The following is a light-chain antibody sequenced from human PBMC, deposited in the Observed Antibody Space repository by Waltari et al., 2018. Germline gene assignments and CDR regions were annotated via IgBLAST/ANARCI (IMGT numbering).Light chain of an antibody. CDR1: QSVGSN. CDR3: QQYNNWPYT. V-gene: IGKV3-15*01. CDR2: GAS. J-gene: IGKJ2*01. Sequence: EILMKQSPATLSVSPGERATLSCRASQSVGSNLAWYHQKPGQAPRLLIYGASTRATGIPSSFSGSGSGTEFTLTISSLQSEDFAFYYCQQYNNWPYTFGQGTKLEIK.